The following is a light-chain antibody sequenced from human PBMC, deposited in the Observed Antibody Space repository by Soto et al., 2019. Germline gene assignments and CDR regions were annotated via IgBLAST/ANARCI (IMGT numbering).Light chain of an antibody. CDR2: DIN. Sequence: QSALTQPASVSGSLGQSITISCTGTSNDVGGYNFVSWYQQHPGKAPKVIIYDINQRPSGISNRFSGSKSGNTASLTISGLQAEDDADYYCISYTTTSTLVFGTGTKVTVL. V-gene: IGLV2-14*01. CDR3: ISYTTTSTLV. CDR1: SNDVGGYNF. J-gene: IGLJ1*01.